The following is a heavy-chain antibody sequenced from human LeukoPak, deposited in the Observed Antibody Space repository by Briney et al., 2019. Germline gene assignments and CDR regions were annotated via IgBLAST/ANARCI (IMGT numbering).Heavy chain of an antibody. J-gene: IGHJ4*02. CDR2: FDPEDGET. CDR1: GYTLTELS. V-gene: IGHV1-24*01. D-gene: IGHD3-10*01. Sequence: ASVKVSCKVSGYTLTELSMHWVRQAPGKGLEWMGGFDPEDGETIYAQKFQGRVTMTEDTSTDTAYMELSSLRSEDTAVYYCATSFDTYGSGSPYFDYWGQGTLVTVSS. CDR3: ATSFDTYGSGSPYFDY.